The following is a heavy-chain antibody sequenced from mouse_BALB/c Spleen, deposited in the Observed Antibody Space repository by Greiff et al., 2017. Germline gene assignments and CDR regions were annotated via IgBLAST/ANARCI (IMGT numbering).Heavy chain of an antibody. CDR1: GYTFTSYW. CDR2: IYPGNSDT. J-gene: IGHJ4*01. CDR3: TRREYGNFYAMDY. V-gene: IGHV1-5*01. Sequence: VQLQQSGTVLARPGASVKMSCKASGYTFTSYWMHWVKQRPGQGLEWIGAIYPGNSDTSYNQKFKGKAKLTAVTSTSTAYMELSSLTNEDSAVYYCTRREYGNFYAMDYWGQGTSVTVSS. D-gene: IGHD2-10*02.